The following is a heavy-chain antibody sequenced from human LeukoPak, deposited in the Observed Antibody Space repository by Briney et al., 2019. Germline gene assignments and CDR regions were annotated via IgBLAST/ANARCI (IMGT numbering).Heavy chain of an antibody. D-gene: IGHD2-8*01. CDR3: ARGPMVPPWAFDI. J-gene: IGHJ3*02. Sequence: SETLSLTCTVSGGSISGYYWSWIRQPPGKGLEWIGYIYYSGSTSYNPSLSSRVTISVDTSKNQFSLKLSSVTAADTAVFYCARGPMVPPWAFDIWGQGTMVTVSS. CDR1: GGSISGYY. CDR2: IYYSGST. V-gene: IGHV4-59*01.